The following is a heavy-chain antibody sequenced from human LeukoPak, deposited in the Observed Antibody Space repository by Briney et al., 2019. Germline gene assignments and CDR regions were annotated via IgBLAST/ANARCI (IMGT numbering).Heavy chain of an antibody. Sequence: GGSLRLSCAASGFTFSGYAMSWVRQAPGKGLEWVSAISGGGDRTFHADSVKGRFTISRDNSKNTLFLQLNSLRDDDTAVYYCAKDRYHDSSGYYGPGSAFDYWGQGTLVTVSS. CDR2: ISGGGDRT. J-gene: IGHJ4*02. CDR1: GFTFSGYA. D-gene: IGHD3-22*01. CDR3: AKDRYHDSSGYYGPGSAFDY. V-gene: IGHV3-23*01.